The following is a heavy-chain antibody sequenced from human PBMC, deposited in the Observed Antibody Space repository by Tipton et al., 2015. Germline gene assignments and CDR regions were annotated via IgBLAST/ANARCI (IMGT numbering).Heavy chain of an antibody. V-gene: IGHV4-61*01. J-gene: IGHJ3*01. Sequence: GLVKPSETLSLTCTVSGGSVSSDSYYWNWIRQPPGKGLEWIGYIDYSGSTAYNPPLKGRVSISADTSKAQLSLKLRSVTAADTAVYYCARGEQDCRRPICRGGLDVWGQGTMVIASS. CDR1: GGSVSSDSYY. D-gene: IGHD2-15*01. CDR2: IDYSGST. CDR3: ARGEQDCRRPICRGGLDV.